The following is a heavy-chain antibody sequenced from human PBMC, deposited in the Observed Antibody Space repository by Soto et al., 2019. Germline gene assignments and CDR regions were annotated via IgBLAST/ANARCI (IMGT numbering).Heavy chain of an antibody. V-gene: IGHV3-15*07. CDR2: IKSKTDGGTT. CDR1: GFTFSNAW. CDR3: TTDKGRMRGAFDI. Sequence: PGGSLRLSCAASGFTFSNAWMNWVRQAPGKGLEWVGRIKSKTDGGTTDYAAPVKGRFTISRDDSKNTLYLQMNSLKTEDTAVYYCTTDKGRMRGAFDIWGQGTMVTVSS. J-gene: IGHJ3*02.